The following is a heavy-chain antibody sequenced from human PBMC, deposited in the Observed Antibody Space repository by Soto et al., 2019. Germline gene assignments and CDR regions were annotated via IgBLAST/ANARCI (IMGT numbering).Heavy chain of an antibody. CDR1: GYTFTSYG. CDR3: AGGYIAVAAAGY. Sequence: ASVRVSCKASGYTFTSYGIIWVRQAPGQGLEWMGWISAYNGNTNYADSAKGRFTISRDNSKNTLYLQMHSLRAEDTAVYYCAGGYIAVAAAGYWGQGTLVTVSS. J-gene: IGHJ4*02. CDR2: ISAYNGNT. D-gene: IGHD6-19*01. V-gene: IGHV1-18*01.